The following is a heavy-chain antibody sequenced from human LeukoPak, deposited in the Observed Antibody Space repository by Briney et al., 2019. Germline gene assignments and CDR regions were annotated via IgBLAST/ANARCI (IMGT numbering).Heavy chain of an antibody. CDR2: ISGSGGST. D-gene: IGHD3-22*01. CDR3: AKTSYYDSSGYYFDPFDY. V-gene: IGHV3-23*01. Sequence: GGALTLSRAASGFTFSSYVMNGLSQAPGKGLAGVSGISGSGGSTFYADSVKGGFTISRDNSKKTLYLQMNSLREKDTAVYYCAKTSYYDSSGYYFDPFDYWGQGTLVTVSS. CDR1: GFTFSSYV. J-gene: IGHJ4*02.